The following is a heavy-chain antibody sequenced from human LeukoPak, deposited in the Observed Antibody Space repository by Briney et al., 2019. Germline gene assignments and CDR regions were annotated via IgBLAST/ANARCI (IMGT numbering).Heavy chain of an antibody. Sequence: SGGPLRLSCAASGFTFSSYSMNWVRQAPGKGLEWVSSISSSSSYIYYADSVKGRFTISRDNAKNSLYLQMNSLRAEDTAVYFCAFEERVDYWGQGTLVTVSS. CDR1: GFTFSSYS. V-gene: IGHV3-21*01. J-gene: IGHJ4*02. D-gene: IGHD1-26*01. CDR3: AFEERVDY. CDR2: ISSSSSYI.